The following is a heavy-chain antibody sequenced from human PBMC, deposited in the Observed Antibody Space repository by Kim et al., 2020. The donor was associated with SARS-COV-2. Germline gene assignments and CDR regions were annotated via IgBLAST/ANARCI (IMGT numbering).Heavy chain of an antibody. V-gene: IGHV1-2*02. CDR3: AVQVSSGWPYYFDY. D-gene: IGHD6-19*01. CDR2: INPNSGGT. CDR1: GYTFTGYY. J-gene: IGHJ4*02. Sequence: ASVKVSCKASGYTFTGYYMHWVRQAPGQGLEWMGWINPNSGGTNYAQKFQGRVTMTRDTSISTAYMELSRLRSDDTAVYYCAVQVSSGWPYYFDYWGQGTLVTVSS.